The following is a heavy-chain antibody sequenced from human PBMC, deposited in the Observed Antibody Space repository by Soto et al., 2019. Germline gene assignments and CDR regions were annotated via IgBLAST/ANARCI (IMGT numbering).Heavy chain of an antibody. J-gene: IGHJ5*02. CDR1: GFTFSSYA. Sequence: PGGSLRLSXAASGFTFSSYAMSWVRQAPGKGLEWVSAISGSGGSTYYADSVKGRFTISRDNSKNTLYLQMNSLRAEDTAVYYCAKDRRAYYYDSSGYYLNWFDPWGQGTLVTVSS. V-gene: IGHV3-23*01. CDR3: AKDRRAYYYDSSGYYLNWFDP. CDR2: ISGSGGST. D-gene: IGHD3-22*01.